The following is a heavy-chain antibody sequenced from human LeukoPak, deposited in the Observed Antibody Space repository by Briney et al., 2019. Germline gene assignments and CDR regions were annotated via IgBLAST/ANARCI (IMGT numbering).Heavy chain of an antibody. J-gene: IGHJ4*02. CDR3: ASPSDEYSSGWYGSALNY. Sequence: SETLSLTCAVYGGSFSGYYWSWIRQPPGKGLEWIGEINHSGSTNYNPSRKSRVTISVDTSKNQFSLKLSSVTAADTAVYYCASPSDEYSSGWYGSALNYWGQGTLVTVSS. CDR2: INHSGST. V-gene: IGHV4-34*01. D-gene: IGHD6-19*01. CDR1: GGSFSGYY.